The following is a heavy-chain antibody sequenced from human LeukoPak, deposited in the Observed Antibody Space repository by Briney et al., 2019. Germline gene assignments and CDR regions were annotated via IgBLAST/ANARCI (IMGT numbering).Heavy chain of an antibody. CDR3: ARISVISTFRSPKYYFDY. V-gene: IGHV3-21*01. CDR2: ISRSSSYI. CDR1: EFTFSNYS. J-gene: IGHJ4*02. D-gene: IGHD2/OR15-2a*01. Sequence: GGSLRLSCAASEFTFSNYSMAWVRQDPGKGLEWVSSISRSSSYIYYAASVRGRFTISRDNAENSLYLQMNSLRAEDTAVYYCARISVISTFRSPKYYFDYWGQGTLVTVSS.